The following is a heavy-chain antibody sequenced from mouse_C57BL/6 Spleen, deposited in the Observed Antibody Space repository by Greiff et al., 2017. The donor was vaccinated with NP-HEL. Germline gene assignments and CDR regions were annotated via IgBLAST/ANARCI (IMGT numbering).Heavy chain of an antibody. CDR1: GFTFTDYY. J-gene: IGHJ4*01. CDR2: IRHKANGYTT. V-gene: IGHV7-3*01. D-gene: IGHD2-5*01. CDR3: ARIRSNSVYAMDY. Sequence: EVMLVESGGGLVQPGGSLSLSCAASGFTFTDYYMSWVRQPQGKALEWLGFIRHKANGYTTEYSASVKGRFTISRDNSQSILYLQMNALRAEDSATYYCARIRSNSVYAMDYWRQGTSGTVSA.